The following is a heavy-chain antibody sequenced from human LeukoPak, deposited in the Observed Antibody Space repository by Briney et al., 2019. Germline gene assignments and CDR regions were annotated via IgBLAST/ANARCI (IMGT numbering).Heavy chain of an antibody. J-gene: IGHJ4*02. CDR2: IASDGSST. Sequence: GGSLRLSCAASGFTFSSYWMNWVRPAPGKGLVWVSRIASDGSSTTYADSVKGRFSISRDNAKNTLYLQMNRLRVEDTAVYYCARGRPHGNDYWGQGTLVTVSS. V-gene: IGHV3-74*01. CDR1: GFTFSSYW. CDR3: ARGRPHGNDY. D-gene: IGHD4-23*01.